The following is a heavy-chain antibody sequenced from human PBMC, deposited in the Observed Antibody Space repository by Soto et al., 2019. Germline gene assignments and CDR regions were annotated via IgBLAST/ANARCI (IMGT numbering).Heavy chain of an antibody. D-gene: IGHD5-12*01. V-gene: IGHV1-69*13. CDR3: ARWDNYSGYVVDPESLDYYYGMDV. CDR1: GGTFSSYA. CDR2: IIPIFGTA. J-gene: IGHJ6*02. Sequence: ASVKVSCKASGGTFSSYAISWVRQAPGQGLEWMGGIIPIFGTANYAQKFQGRVTITADESTSTAYMELSSLRSEDTAVYYCARWDNYSGYVVDPESLDYYYGMDVWGQGTTVTVSS.